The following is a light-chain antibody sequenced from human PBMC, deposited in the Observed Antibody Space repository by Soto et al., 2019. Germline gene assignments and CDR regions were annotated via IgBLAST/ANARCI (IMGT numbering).Light chain of an antibody. CDR1: QSVSSIY. V-gene: IGKV3-20*01. J-gene: IGKJ4*01. Sequence: EIVLTQSPAALSVSPGGRATLSCRASQSVSSIYLAWYQQKPGQAPRLLIYGASNRATGIPDRFSGGGSGTDFTLTISRLEPEDFAVYYCQQYDNSPLTFGGGTKVDI. CDR2: GAS. CDR3: QQYDNSPLT.